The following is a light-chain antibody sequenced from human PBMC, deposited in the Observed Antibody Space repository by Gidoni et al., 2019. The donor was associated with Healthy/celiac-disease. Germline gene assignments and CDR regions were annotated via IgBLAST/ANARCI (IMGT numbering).Light chain of an antibody. CDR1: QRISNY. Sequence: DIQMTQAPSSLSASVGDRVTITCRASQRISNYSAWYQQKPEKVPKLLIYAASTLQSGVPSRFSNGGSGTDCTLPISGLQPEDVATYNCQEYSSAPPVTFGEXTKVEIK. CDR2: AAS. CDR3: QEYSSAPPVT. V-gene: IGKV1-27*01. J-gene: IGKJ4*01.